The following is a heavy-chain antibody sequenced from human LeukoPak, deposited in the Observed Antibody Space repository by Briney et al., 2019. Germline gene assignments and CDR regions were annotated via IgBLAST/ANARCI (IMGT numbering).Heavy chain of an antibody. Sequence: GGSLRLSCAASGFTFSSYAMSWVRQAPGKGLEWVSAISGSGGSTYYADSVKGRFTISRDNAKNTLFLQMNSLRAEDTAVYYCARDEKIVGASGQDYWGQGTLVTVSS. V-gene: IGHV3-23*01. CDR2: ISGSGGST. CDR1: GFTFSSYA. J-gene: IGHJ4*02. CDR3: ARDEKIVGASGQDY. D-gene: IGHD1-26*01.